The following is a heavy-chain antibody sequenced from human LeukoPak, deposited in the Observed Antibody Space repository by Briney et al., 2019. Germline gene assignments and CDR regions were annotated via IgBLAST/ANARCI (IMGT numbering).Heavy chain of an antibody. CDR3: AKNGPGYCSNTSCPVDY. CDR2: ISGSGGST. CDR1: GFTFSSYA. J-gene: IGHJ4*02. D-gene: IGHD2-2*01. Sequence: HPGGSLRLSCAASGFTFSSYAMSWVRQAPGKGLEWVSAISGSGGSTYYADSVKGRFTISRDNSKNTLYLQMNSLRAEDTAIYYCAKNGPGYCSNTSCPVDYWGQGTLVTVSS. V-gene: IGHV3-23*01.